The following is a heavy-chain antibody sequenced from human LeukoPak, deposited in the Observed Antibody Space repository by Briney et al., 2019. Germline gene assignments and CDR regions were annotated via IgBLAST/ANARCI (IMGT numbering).Heavy chain of an antibody. CDR1: GGSISSYY. CDR2: IYYSGST. Sequence: PSETLSLTCTVSGGSISSYYWSWIRQPPGKGLEWIGYIYYSGSTNYNPSLKSRVIISVDTSKNQSSLKMSPVIAADTAVYYCARVFDSGSQAYFYYMDVWGKGTTVTI. J-gene: IGHJ6*03. D-gene: IGHD3-10*01. V-gene: IGHV4-59*01. CDR3: ARVFDSGSQAYFYYMDV.